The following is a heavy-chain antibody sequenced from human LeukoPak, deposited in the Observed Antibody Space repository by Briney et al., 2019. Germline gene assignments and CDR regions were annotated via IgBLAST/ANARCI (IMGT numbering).Heavy chain of an antibody. J-gene: IGHJ4*02. CDR2: IIPIFGTA. CDR1: GGTFSSYA. V-gene: IGHV1-69*13. D-gene: IGHD3-3*01. CDR3: ARVPYDVWSGSPRAAFDY. Sequence: SVKVSCKASGGTFSSYAISWVRQAPGQGLEWMGGIIPIFGTANYAQKFQGRVTITADESTITAYRELSSLSSEDTAVYYCARVPYDVWSGSPRAAFDYWGQGTLVPVSS.